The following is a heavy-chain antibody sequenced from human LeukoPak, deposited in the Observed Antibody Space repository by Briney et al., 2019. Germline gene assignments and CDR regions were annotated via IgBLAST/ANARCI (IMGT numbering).Heavy chain of an antibody. CDR1: GGSFSGYY. V-gene: IGHV4-34*01. J-gene: IGHJ4*02. CDR2: INYSGST. D-gene: IGHD6-13*01. CDR3: ARGIAAAGTKPIDY. Sequence: SETLSLTCAVYGGSFSGYYWSWIRQPPGKGLEWIGEINYSGSTNYNPSLKSRVTISVDTSKNQFSLKLSSVTAADTAVYYCARGIAAAGTKPIDYWGQGTLVTVSS.